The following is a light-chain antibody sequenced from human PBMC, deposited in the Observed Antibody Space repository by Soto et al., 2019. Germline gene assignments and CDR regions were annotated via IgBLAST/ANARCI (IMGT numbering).Light chain of an antibody. Sequence: DIKMTQSAATLPASEGDRVTITCRASQSISNWLAWYQQNPGTAPNVLIYHASNLQSGVPSRFSGSGSGTEFTLTISRLQPDDFATYYCQQYNRNSFGQGTNVDI. J-gene: IGKJ1*01. CDR1: QSISNW. CDR3: QQYNRNS. CDR2: HAS. V-gene: IGKV1-5*01.